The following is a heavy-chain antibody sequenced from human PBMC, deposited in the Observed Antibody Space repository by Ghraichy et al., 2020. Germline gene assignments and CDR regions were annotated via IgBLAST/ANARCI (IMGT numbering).Heavy chain of an antibody. D-gene: IGHD2-2*01. CDR2: IYTSGST. CDR3: AREGSLVPRYWYFDL. CDR1: GGSISSYY. J-gene: IGHJ2*01. V-gene: IGHV4-4*07. Sequence: SETLSLTCTVSGGSISSYYWSWIRQPAGKGLEWIGRIYTSGSTNYNPSLKSRVTMSVDTSKNQFSLKLSSVTAADTAVYYCAREGSLVPRYWYFDLWGRFTLVTVSS.